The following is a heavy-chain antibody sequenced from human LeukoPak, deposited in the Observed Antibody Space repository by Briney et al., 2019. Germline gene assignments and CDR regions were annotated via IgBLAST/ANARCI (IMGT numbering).Heavy chain of an antibody. CDR2: INHSGST. CDR3: ASGSIVGATTIDY. J-gene: IGHJ4*02. V-gene: IGHV4-34*01. Sequence: PSETLSLTCTVSGGSITGYYQWIRQPPGKGLEWIGEINHSGSTNYNPSLKSRVTISVDTSKNQFSLKLSSVTAADTAVYYCASGSIVGATTIDYWGQGTLVTVSS. CDR1: GGSITGYY. D-gene: IGHD1-26*01.